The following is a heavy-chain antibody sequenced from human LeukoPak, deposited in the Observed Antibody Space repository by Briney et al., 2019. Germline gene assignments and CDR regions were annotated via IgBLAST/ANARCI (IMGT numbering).Heavy chain of an antibody. D-gene: IGHD3-9*01. CDR1: GFTFSSYG. V-gene: IGHV3-30*18. Sequence: GGSLRLSSATSGFTFSSYGLHWVRQAPGKGLEWVAVISYDGSNKYYADSVKGRFTISRDNSKNTLYLQMNSLRAEDTAVYYCAKDPATYYDILTGYSGMDVWGQGTTVTVSS. CDR3: AKDPATYYDILTGYSGMDV. J-gene: IGHJ6*02. CDR2: ISYDGSNK.